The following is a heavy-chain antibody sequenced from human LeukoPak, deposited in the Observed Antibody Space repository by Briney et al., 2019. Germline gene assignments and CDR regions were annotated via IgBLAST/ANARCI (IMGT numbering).Heavy chain of an antibody. CDR1: GYTFTSYG. J-gene: IGHJ5*02. Sequence: ASVKVSCKASGYTFTSYGISWVRQAPGQGLEWMGWISAYNGNTNYAQKLQGRVTMTTDTSTSTAYMELSSLRSEDTAVYYCARGLCSSTYGWFDPWGQGTLVTVSS. D-gene: IGHD6-13*01. CDR3: ARGLCSSTYGWFDP. V-gene: IGHV1-18*01. CDR2: ISAYNGNT.